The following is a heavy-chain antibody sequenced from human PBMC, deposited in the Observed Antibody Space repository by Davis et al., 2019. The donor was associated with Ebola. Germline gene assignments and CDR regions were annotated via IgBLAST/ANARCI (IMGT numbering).Heavy chain of an antibody. CDR2: INHSGST. CDR3: ARDPTYYDFWSGYLDY. CDR1: GGSFSGYY. J-gene: IGHJ4*02. D-gene: IGHD3-3*01. Sequence: SETLSLTCAVYGGSFSGYYWSWIRQPPGKGLEWIGEINHSGSTNYNPSLKSRVTISVDKSKNQFSLKLSSVTAADTAVYYCARDPTYYDFWSGYLDYWGQGTLVTVSS. V-gene: IGHV4-34*01.